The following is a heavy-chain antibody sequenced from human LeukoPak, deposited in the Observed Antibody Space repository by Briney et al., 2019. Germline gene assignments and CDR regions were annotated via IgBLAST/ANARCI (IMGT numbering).Heavy chain of an antibody. D-gene: IGHD3-22*01. CDR1: VYTFAGYY. V-gene: IGHV1-2*02. Sequence: ASVKVSCKASVYTFAGYYMHWVRQAPGQGLGWMGWINPNSGGTNYAQKFQGRVTMTRDTSISTAYMELSRLRSDDTAVYYCARVPSVVISHFDYWGQGTLVTVSS. J-gene: IGHJ4*02. CDR2: INPNSGGT. CDR3: ARVPSVVISHFDY.